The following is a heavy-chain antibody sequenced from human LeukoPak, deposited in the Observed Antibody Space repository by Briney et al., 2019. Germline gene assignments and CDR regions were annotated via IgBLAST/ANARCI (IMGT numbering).Heavy chain of an antibody. J-gene: IGHJ4*02. V-gene: IGHV4-39*01. CDR2: IYHSGTT. D-gene: IGHD3-10*01. CDR1: GGSISSSSYY. CDR3: ARGPTLWLNFDH. Sequence: PSETLSLTFTVSGGSISSSSYYWGWIRQPPGKGLEWIGTIYHSGTTYANPSLKRRVTISVDTSKNQLSLNLTSVTAADTAVYFCARGPTLWLNFDHWGQGALITVSS.